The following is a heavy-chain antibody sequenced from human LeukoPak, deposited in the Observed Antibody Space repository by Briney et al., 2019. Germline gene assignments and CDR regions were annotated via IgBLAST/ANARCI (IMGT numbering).Heavy chain of an antibody. CDR3: ADGIRYFDWLLDY. V-gene: IGHV4-61*02. D-gene: IGHD3-9*01. Sequence: SDTLSLTCTVSGGSISSSSYYWGWIRQPAGKGLEWIGRIYTRGSTNYKPSLKSRVTMSVDTSKNQISLKLSSVTAADTAFYYSADGIRYFDWLLDYWGQGTLVTVSS. CDR1: GGSISSSSYY. CDR2: IYTRGST. J-gene: IGHJ4*02.